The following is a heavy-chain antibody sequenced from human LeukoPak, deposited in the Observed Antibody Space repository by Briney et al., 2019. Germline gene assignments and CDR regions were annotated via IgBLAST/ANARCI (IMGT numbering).Heavy chain of an antibody. CDR1: GYTFTNYG. CDR3: ARDGLHRLHGYGGWFDH. CDR2: ISGYNGNT. V-gene: IGHV1-18*01. Sequence: ASVTVSCKASGYTFTNYGISWVRHAPGQGLERMGWISGYNGNTNYAKKLHSRVTMTTETSTSTAYMELRDLRSDDTAVYYCARDGLHRLHGYGGWFDHWGQGTLVTVSS. D-gene: IGHD4-23*01. J-gene: IGHJ5*02.